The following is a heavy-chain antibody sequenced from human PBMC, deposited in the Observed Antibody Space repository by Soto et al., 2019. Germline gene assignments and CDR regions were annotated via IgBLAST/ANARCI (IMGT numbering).Heavy chain of an antibody. CDR3: ARVATVDSSGYYYLFDY. CDR2: IIPIFGTA. J-gene: IGHJ4*02. CDR1: GYTFSVNY. D-gene: IGHD3-22*01. Sequence: GASVKVSCKASGYTFSVNYVHWVRQVPGQGLEWMGGIIPIFGTANYAQKFQGRVTITADKSTSTAYMELSSLRSEDTAVYYCARVATVDSSGYYYLFDYWGQGTLVTVSS. V-gene: IGHV1-69*06.